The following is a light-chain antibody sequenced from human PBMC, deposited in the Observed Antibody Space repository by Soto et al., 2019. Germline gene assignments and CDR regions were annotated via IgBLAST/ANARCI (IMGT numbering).Light chain of an antibody. J-gene: IGKJ4*01. CDR1: QSLLDNDDGNTY. CDR3: MQRVHLPVT. Sequence: DIVLTQTPLSLPVTPGEPASISCRSSQSLLDNDDGNTYLDWFLQKPGQSPQLLIYTLSYRPSGVPDRFSGSGSGTDFTLNISRVGAEDVGVYYCMQRVHLPVTFGGGTTVEIK. CDR2: TLS. V-gene: IGKV2-40*01.